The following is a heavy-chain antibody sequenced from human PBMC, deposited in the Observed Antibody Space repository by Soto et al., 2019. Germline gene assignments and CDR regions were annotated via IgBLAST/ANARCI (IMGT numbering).Heavy chain of an antibody. D-gene: IGHD4-4*01. V-gene: IGHV3-30*18. CDR2: ISYDGSNK. Sequence: GGSLRLSCAASGFTFSSYGMHWVRQAPGKGLEWVAVISYDGSNKYYADSVKGRFTISRDNSKNTLYLQMNSLRAEDTAVYYCAKSNSKDGMGVWGQGTTVTVSS. J-gene: IGHJ6*02. CDR3: AKSNSKDGMGV. CDR1: GFTFSSYG.